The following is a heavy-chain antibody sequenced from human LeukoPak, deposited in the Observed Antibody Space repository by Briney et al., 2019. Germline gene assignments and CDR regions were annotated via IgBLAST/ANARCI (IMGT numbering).Heavy chain of an antibody. CDR1: RYTFTGYY. CDR2: ISAYNGNT. Sequence: ASVTVSCKASRYTFTGYYLHWVRQAPGQGLEWMGWISAYNGNTNYAQKLQGRVTMTTDTSTSTAYMELGSLRSDDTAVYYCARDYYYDSIGYYVGWGQGTLVTVSS. J-gene: IGHJ4*02. D-gene: IGHD3-22*01. V-gene: IGHV1-18*04. CDR3: ARDYYYDSIGYYVG.